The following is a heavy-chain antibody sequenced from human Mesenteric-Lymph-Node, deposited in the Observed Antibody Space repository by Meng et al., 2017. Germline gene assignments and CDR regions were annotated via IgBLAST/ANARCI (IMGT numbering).Heavy chain of an antibody. D-gene: IGHD2-15*01. CDR3: ARSRGAATLPRREYYYYYGMDV. CDR1: GGSVITGSYY. Sequence: SETLSLTCTISGGSVITGSYYWSWIRQPPGKGLEWIGYIYYSGSTNYNPSLKSRVTISVDTSKNQFSLKLSSVTAADTAVYYCARSRGAATLPRREYYYYYGMDVWGQGTTVTVSS. CDR2: IYYSGST. J-gene: IGHJ6*02. V-gene: IGHV4-61*01.